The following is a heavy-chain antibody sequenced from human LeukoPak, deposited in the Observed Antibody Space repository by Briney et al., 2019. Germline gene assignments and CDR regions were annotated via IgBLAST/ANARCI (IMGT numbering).Heavy chain of an antibody. D-gene: IGHD5-12*01. CDR1: GYTFTGYY. V-gene: IGHV1-2*02. CDR2: INPNSGGT. CDR3: AREVRAVATITWYYYYYMDV. Sequence: GASVKVSCKASGYTFTGYYMHWVRQAPGQGLEWMGWINPNSGGTNYAQKFQGRVTMTRDTSISTAYMELSRLRSDDTAVYYCAREVRAVATITWYYYYYMDVWGKGTTVTVSS. J-gene: IGHJ6*03.